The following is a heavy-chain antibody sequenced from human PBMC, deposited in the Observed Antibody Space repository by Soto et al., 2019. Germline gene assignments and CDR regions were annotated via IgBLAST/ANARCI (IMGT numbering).Heavy chain of an antibody. V-gene: IGHV3-33*01. J-gene: IGHJ6*03. CDR3: ARGRGNYYYYMDV. Sequence: GGSLRLSCVASGFTFTRDGMHWVRQAPGKGLEWVAVIWYDGGSNYYADPVKGRFTISRDNSKNTLYLQMNSLRAEDTAVYYCARGRGNYYYYMDVWGKGTTVTVSS. CDR1: GFTFTRDG. CDR2: IWYDGGSN.